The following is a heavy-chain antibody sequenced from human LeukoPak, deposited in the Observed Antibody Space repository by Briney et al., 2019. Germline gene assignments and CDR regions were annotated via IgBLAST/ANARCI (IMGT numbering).Heavy chain of an antibody. V-gene: IGHV4-59*08. CDR1: GGSISSYY. Sequence: PSETLSLTCTVSGGSISSYYWSWIRQPPGKGLEWIGYIYYSGSTNYNPSLKSRVTISVDTSKNQFSLKLSSVTAADTAVYYCARGRRSGYDLYYFDYWGQGTLVTVSS. CDR3: ARGRRSGYDLYYFDY. D-gene: IGHD3-16*01. J-gene: IGHJ4*02. CDR2: IYYSGST.